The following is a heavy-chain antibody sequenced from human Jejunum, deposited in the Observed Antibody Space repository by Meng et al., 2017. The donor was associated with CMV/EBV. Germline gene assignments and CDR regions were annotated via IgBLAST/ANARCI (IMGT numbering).Heavy chain of an antibody. CDR2: IYHEEST. CDR3: ATFEYFAY. J-gene: IGHJ4*02. CDR1: GGPSSRTSYY. Sequence: CTVSGGPSSRTSYYWGWIRQPPGKGLEWIVTIYHEESTYYNPSLKSRVTISVDTSKNQFSLKLSSVTAADTAVYFCATFEYFAYWGQGTGVTVSS. D-gene: IGHD2/OR15-2a*01. V-gene: IGHV4-39*07.